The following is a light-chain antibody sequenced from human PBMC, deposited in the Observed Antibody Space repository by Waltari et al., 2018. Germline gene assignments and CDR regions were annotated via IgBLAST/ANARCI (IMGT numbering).Light chain of an antibody. J-gene: IGLJ2*01. CDR3: QSYDSSLSGVV. CDR1: SSNIGAGYD. V-gene: IGLV1-40*01. Sequence: QSVLTQPPSVSGAPGQRVTISCTGSSSNIGAGYDVHWYQQLPGTAPKLLIYGNRNRPPGVPDRFSGSKSGTSASLAITGLQAEDEADCYCQSYDSSLSGVVFGGGTKLTVL. CDR2: GNR.